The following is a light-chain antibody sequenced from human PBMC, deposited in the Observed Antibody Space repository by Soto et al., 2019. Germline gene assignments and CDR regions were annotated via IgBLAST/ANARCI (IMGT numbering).Light chain of an antibody. CDR1: SSDVGGYNY. CDR2: EVN. V-gene: IGLV2-14*01. J-gene: IGLJ2*01. CDR3: TSYTSRNTYV. Sequence: QSALTQPASVSASPGQSITISCTGTSSDVGGYNYVSWYQQHPGKAPKLIIYEVNNRPSGVSNRFSGSQSGNTASLTISGLQHEDEADYYCTSYTSRNTYVFGGGTKLTVL.